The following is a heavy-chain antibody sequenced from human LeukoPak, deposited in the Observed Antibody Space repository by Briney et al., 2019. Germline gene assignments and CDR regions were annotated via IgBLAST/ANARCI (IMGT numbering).Heavy chain of an antibody. D-gene: IGHD6-13*01. CDR1: GGSISSGSYY. Sequence: PSETLSLTCTVSGGSISSGSYYWSWIRQPAGKGLEWIGRIYTSGSTNYNPSLKSRVTISVDTSKNQFSLKLSSVTAADTAVYYCARGQQFREYFDLWGRGTLVTVSS. J-gene: IGHJ2*01. CDR2: IYTSGST. CDR3: ARGQQFREYFDL. V-gene: IGHV4-61*02.